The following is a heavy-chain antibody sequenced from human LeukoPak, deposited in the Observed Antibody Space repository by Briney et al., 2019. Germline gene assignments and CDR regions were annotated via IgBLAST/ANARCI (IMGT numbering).Heavy chain of an antibody. Sequence: GGSLRLSCAASGFTVSFNYMSWVRQVPGKGLEWISVIYSGGSTYYADSVKGRFTISRDDSKNTLYLQMNSLRAEDTAIYYCARAQWRTYSYYYMDVWGKGTTVIVSS. CDR1: GFTVSFNY. D-gene: IGHD6-19*01. V-gene: IGHV3-53*01. CDR3: ARAQWRTYSYYYMDV. CDR2: IYSGGST. J-gene: IGHJ6*03.